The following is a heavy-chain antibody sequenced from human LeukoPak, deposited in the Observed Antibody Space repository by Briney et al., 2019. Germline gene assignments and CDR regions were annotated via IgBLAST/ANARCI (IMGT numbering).Heavy chain of an antibody. CDR3: ARDGRACSSTSCYCDY. Sequence: GGSLRLSCAASGFTFSSYSMNWVHQAPGKGLEWVSSISSSSSYIYYADSVKGRFTISRDNAKNSLYLQMNSLRAEDTAVYYCARDGRACSSTSCYCDYWGQGTLVTVSS. CDR2: ISSSSSYI. D-gene: IGHD2-2*01. V-gene: IGHV3-21*01. J-gene: IGHJ4*02. CDR1: GFTFSSYS.